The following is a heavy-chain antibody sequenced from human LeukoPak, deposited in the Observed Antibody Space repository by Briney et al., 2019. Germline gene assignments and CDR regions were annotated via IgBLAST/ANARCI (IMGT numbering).Heavy chain of an antibody. D-gene: IGHD3-22*01. J-gene: IGHJ4*02. Sequence: PGRSLRLSCAASGFTLSTYGMHWVRQAPGKGLEWVAFIRYDGSNKYYADSVKGRFTISRDISKNTLYLQMNSLRAEDTAVYYCAKDSAYFHDSSGYYSLDYWGQGTLVTVSS. CDR3: AKDSAYFHDSSGYYSLDY. CDR2: IRYDGSNK. V-gene: IGHV3-30*02. CDR1: GFTLSTYG.